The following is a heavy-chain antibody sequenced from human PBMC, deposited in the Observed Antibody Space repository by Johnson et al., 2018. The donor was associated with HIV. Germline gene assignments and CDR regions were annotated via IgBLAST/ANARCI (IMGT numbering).Heavy chain of an antibody. CDR3: EKELETCGGNIGFKTAFDI. CDR1: GVTFSSYA. Sequence: QVQLVESGGGVVQPGRSLRLSCAASGVTFSSYAMHWVRQAPGKGLEWVAVISYGGSNKYYADSVKGRFTVSRDNSKNTLFLQMNSLRADDTAVDYCEKELETCGGNIGFKTAFDIWGQGTMVTVSS. CDR2: ISYGGSNK. J-gene: IGHJ3*02. D-gene: IGHD1-26*01. V-gene: IGHV3-30*04.